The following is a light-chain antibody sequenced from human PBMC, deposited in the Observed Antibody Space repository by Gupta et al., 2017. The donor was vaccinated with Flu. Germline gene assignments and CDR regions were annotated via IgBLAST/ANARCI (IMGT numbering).Light chain of an antibody. Sequence: QSALTQPRYVSGSPGQSVTISGRGFLANVGNFDYVSWYQQHPGVAPKLIIHDVNQRPSGVPDRFSGSKSGNTASLTISGLQVEDEADYWCCSYAGGNNWVFGGGTKLTVL. J-gene: IGLJ3*02. V-gene: IGLV2-11*01. CDR1: LANVGNFDY. CDR3: CSYAGGNNWV. CDR2: DVN.